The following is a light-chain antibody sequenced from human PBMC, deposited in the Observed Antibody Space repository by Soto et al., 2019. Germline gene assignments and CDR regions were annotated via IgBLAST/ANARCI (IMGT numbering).Light chain of an antibody. CDR3: EQFYNWPQMYT. CDR1: QSVNSN. V-gene: IGKV3-15*01. CDR2: GAS. J-gene: IGKJ2*01. Sequence: EIVMTQSPATLSVSPGERATLSCRASQSVNSNLAWYQQRPGQAPRLLIYGASTRATGIPDRFSGSGSGTEFTLTISSLQSEDFAVYYCEQFYNWPQMYTVGQGTKVDIK.